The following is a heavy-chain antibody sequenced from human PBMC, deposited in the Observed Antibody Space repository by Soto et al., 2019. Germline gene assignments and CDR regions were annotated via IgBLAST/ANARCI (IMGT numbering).Heavy chain of an antibody. V-gene: IGHV3-23*01. CDR2: ISGSGGST. D-gene: IGHD2-8*02. CDR1: GFPFSSYA. J-gene: IGHJ6*02. Sequence: GGSLRLSCAASGFPFSSYAMSWVRPAQGKGLEWVSAISGSGGSTYYADSVKGRFTISRDNSKNTLYLQMSSLRAEDTAVYYCAKSEYTGTYYYYYYGMDVWGQGTTVTVSS. CDR3: AKSEYTGTYYYYYYGMDV.